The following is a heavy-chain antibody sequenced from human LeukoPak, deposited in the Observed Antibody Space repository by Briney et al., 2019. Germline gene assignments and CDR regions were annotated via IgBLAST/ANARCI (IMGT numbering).Heavy chain of an antibody. J-gene: IGHJ6*02. Sequence: GGSLRLSCAASGFTFSSYDMHWVRQAPGKGLEWVAVISYDGSNKYYADSVKGRFTISRDNSKNTLYLQMNSLRAEDTAVYYCARVFSGGSGSWVPYYYYYYGMDVWGQGTTVTVSS. V-gene: IGHV3-30*04. CDR3: ARVFSGGSGSWVPYYYYYYGMDV. D-gene: IGHD3-10*01. CDR2: ISYDGSNK. CDR1: GFTFSSYD.